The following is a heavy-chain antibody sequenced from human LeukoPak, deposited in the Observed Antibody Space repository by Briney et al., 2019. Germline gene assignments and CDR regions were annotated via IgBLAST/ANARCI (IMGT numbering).Heavy chain of an antibody. J-gene: IGHJ6*03. V-gene: IGHV3-23*01. CDR1: GFTFSTYA. D-gene: IGHD4-11*01. Sequence: GGSLRLSCAVSGFTFSTYAMSWVRQAPGKGLEWVSAISGSGGSTYYADSVKGRFTISRDTSKNTLYLQMNSLRAEDTAVYYCAKGGYSNYHGYYYYMDVWGKGTTVTVPS. CDR3: AKGGYSNYHGYYYYMDV. CDR2: ISGSGGST.